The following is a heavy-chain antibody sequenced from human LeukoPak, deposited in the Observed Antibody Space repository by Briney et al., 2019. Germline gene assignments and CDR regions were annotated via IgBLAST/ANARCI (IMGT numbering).Heavy chain of an antibody. V-gene: IGHV3-30*18. CDR3: AKDPGYCSGGSCYYFDY. D-gene: IGHD2-15*01. J-gene: IGHJ4*02. CDR2: ISYDGSNK. Sequence: GRSLRLSCAASGFTFSSYAMHWVRQAPAKGLEWVAVISYDGSNKYYTDSVKGRFSISRDNSKNTLYLQMNNLRAEDTAVYYCAKDPGYCSGGSCYYFDYWGQGTLVTVSS. CDR1: GFTFSSYA.